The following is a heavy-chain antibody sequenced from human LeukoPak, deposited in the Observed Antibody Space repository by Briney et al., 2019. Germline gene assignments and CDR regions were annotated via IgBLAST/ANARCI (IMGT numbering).Heavy chain of an antibody. CDR3: ARIKVVTMIVVVITYFDY. CDR1: GGSISSSSYY. J-gene: IGHJ4*02. D-gene: IGHD3-22*01. Sequence: SETLSLTCTVFGGSISSSSYYWGWIRQPPGKGLEWIGSIYYSGSTYYNPSLKSRVTISVDTSKNQFSLKLSSVTAADTAVYYCARIKVVTMIVVVITYFDYWGQGTLVTVSS. V-gene: IGHV4-39*01. CDR2: IYYSGST.